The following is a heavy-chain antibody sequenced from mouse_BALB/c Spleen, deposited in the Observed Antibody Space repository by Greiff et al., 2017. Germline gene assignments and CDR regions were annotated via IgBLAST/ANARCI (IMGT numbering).Heavy chain of an antibody. V-gene: IGHV5-6-5*01. J-gene: IGHJ4*01. CDR1: GFTFSSHA. CDR2: ISSGGST. CDR3: ARGGKSAMDY. D-gene: IGHD2-1*01. Sequence: EVTPVESGGGLVKPGGSLKLSCAASGFTFSSHAMSWVRQTPGKRPGLVASISSGGSTYYPDSVKGRFTISKDNARNILYLQMSSLRSEDTAMYYCARGGKSAMDYWGQGTSVTVSS.